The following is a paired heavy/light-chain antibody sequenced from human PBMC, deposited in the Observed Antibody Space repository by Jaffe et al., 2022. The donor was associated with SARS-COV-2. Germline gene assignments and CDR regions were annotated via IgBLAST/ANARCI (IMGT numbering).Heavy chain of an antibody. D-gene: IGHD5-12*01. V-gene: IGHV3-30*04. CDR1: EFIFNNYA. CDR2: TSYDGSSK. Sequence: QVQLVESGGGVVQPGRSLRLSCVGSEFIFNNYAIHWVRQAPGKGLEWVAVTSYDGSSKYYADSVRGRFTISRDNSKNTLYLQMNSLRAEDTAVYYCARSTIRGLWYFDYWGQGTLVTVSS. J-gene: IGHJ4*02. CDR3: ARSTIRGLWYFDY.
Light chain of an antibody. CDR1: QSVSSNY. V-gene: IGKV3-20*01. J-gene: IGKJ4*01. Sequence: VLTQSPGTLSLSPGERATLSCRASQSVSSNYLAWYQQKPGQAPRLLIYGASSRATGIPDRFSGSGSGTDFTLTISRLEPEDFAVYYCQQYGSSPLFGGGTKVEIK. CDR2: GAS. CDR3: QQYGSSPL.